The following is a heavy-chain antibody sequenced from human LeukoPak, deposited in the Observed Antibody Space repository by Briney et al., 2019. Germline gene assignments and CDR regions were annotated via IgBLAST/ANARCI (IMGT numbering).Heavy chain of an antibody. J-gene: IGHJ6*02. CDR2: IYENGGTT. CDR3: ATLTTVTTEGYYYYGMDV. CDR1: GFTFRSHA. D-gene: IGHD4-11*01. V-gene: IGHV3-23*01. Sequence: PGGSLRLSCVGSGFTFRSHAMSWVRQAPEKGLEFVSGIYENGGTTYYADSVKGRFTISRDNAKNSLYLQMNSLRAEDTAVYYCATLTTVTTEGYYYYGMDVWGQGTTVTASS.